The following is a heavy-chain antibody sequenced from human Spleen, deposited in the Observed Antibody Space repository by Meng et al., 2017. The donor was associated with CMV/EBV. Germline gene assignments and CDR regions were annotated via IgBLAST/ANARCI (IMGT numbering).Heavy chain of an antibody. V-gene: IGHV3-30*03. Sequence: GESLKISCAASGFSFRTYWMTWVRQAPGKGLEWVAAISYEGSYKYYADSVKGRFTISRDNFKNTLYLQMNSLRAEDTAVYYCARDPGGYDWVSPLDYWGQGTLVTVSS. D-gene: IGHD3-16*01. CDR2: ISYEGSYK. CDR3: ARDPGGYDWVSPLDY. CDR1: GFSFRTYW. J-gene: IGHJ4*02.